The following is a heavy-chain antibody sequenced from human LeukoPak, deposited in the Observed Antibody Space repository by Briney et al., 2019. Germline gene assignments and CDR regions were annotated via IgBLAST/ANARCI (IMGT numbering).Heavy chain of an antibody. Sequence: ASVKVSCKASGYTFTSYGISWVRQAPGQGLEWMGWISAYNGNTNYAQKLQGRVTMTTDTSTSTAYMELRSLRSDDTAVYYCASGGMISSGADYYYYYMDVWGEGTTVTVSS. J-gene: IGHJ6*03. CDR3: ASGGMISSGADYYYYYMDV. CDR1: GYTFTSYG. V-gene: IGHV1-18*01. CDR2: ISAYNGNT. D-gene: IGHD3-22*01.